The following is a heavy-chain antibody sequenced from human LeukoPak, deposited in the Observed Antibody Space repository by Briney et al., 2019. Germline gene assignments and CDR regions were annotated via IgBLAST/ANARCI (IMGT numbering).Heavy chain of an antibody. CDR3: ARLCIKTSRYTSDY. J-gene: IGHJ4*02. Sequence: SETLSLTCAVSGGSISSSSYNWGWIRQPPGKGLEWIGSIYYSGNTYYNPSLKSRVTISVDTSKNQFSLELSSVTAADTALYYCARLCIKTSRYTSDYWGQGTLVTASS. V-gene: IGHV4-39*01. CDR1: GGSISSSSYN. D-gene: IGHD2-2*02. CDR2: IYYSGNT.